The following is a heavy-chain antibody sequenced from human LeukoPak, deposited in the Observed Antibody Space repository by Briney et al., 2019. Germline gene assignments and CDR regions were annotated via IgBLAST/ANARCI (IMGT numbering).Heavy chain of an antibody. D-gene: IGHD6-6*01. CDR3: ATVPYSSSSGAFDY. J-gene: IGHJ4*02. CDR1: GYTLTELS. CDR2: FDPEDGET. V-gene: IGHV1-24*01. Sequence: GASVKVSCKVSGYTLTELSMHWVRQAPGKGLEWMGGFDPEDGETIYAQKFQGRVTMTEDTSTDTAYMELSSLRSEDTAVYYCATVPYSSSSGAFDYWGQGTLVTVSS.